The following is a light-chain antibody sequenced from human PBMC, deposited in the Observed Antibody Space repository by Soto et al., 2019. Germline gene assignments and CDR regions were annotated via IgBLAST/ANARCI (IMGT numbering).Light chain of an antibody. CDR3: ETWESNTQNWV. V-gene: IGLV4-60*02. CDR2: LEGSGSY. Sequence: QAVLTQSSSASASLGSSVKLTCTLSSGHSSYIIAWHQQQPGKAPRYLMKLEGSGSYNKGSGVPDRFSGSSSGADRYLTISNLQFEDEADYYCETWESNTQNWVFGGGTKVTVL. J-gene: IGLJ3*02. CDR1: SGHSSYI.